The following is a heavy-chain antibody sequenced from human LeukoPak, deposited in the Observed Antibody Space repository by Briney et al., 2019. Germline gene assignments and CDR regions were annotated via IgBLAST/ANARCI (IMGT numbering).Heavy chain of an antibody. CDR3: ASGGRGWSLGAFDI. CDR2: SNAGNGNT. J-gene: IGHJ3*02. V-gene: IGHV1-3*02. Sequence: ASVKVSCKASGYTFTSYAMHWVRQAPGQRLEWMGWSNAGNGNTKYSQEFQGRVTITRDTSASTAYMELSSLRSEDMAVYYCASGGRGWSLGAFDIWGQGTMVTVSS. D-gene: IGHD1-26*01. CDR1: GYTFTSYA.